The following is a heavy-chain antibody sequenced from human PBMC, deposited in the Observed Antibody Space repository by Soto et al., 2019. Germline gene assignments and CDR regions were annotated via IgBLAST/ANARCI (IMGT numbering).Heavy chain of an antibody. Sequence: GGSLRLSCAASGFTFSRFWMRWVRQAPGKGLEWVADISQDGGEIYYLGSVKGRFTISRDNGKNSLNLQMNSLRAEDTAVYYCARLRAYCSGGSCFPPDSWGQGSLVTVSS. CDR1: GFTFSRFW. CDR2: ISQDGGEI. V-gene: IGHV3-7*01. D-gene: IGHD2-15*01. J-gene: IGHJ4*02. CDR3: ARLRAYCSGGSCFPPDS.